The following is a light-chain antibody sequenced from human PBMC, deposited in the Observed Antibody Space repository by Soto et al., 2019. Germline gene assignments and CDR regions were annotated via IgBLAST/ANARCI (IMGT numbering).Light chain of an antibody. Sequence: DLPMTQSPSTLSATAVDRVTITCRASQSISAWLAWYQQKPGKAPKLLIYDASNLESGVPSRFSGSGSGTEFTLTISNLQPDDFATYYCQQYENYWTFGQGTKVDIK. CDR3: QQYENYWT. V-gene: IGKV1-5*01. CDR1: QSISAW. J-gene: IGKJ1*01. CDR2: DAS.